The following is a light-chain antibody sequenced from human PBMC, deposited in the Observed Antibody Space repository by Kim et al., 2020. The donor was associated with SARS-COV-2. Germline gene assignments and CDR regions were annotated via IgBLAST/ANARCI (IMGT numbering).Light chain of an antibody. CDR1: QSISSY. V-gene: IGKV1-39*01. J-gene: IGKJ2*01. CDR2: TAS. CDR3: QQTYTTLMYT. Sequence: ASVGDRVTFTCRASQSISSYLNWYQQKPGKAPNLLIHTASSLQSGVPSRFSGSGSGTVFTLTISSLQPEDSATYYCQQTYTTLMYTFGQGTKLEIK.